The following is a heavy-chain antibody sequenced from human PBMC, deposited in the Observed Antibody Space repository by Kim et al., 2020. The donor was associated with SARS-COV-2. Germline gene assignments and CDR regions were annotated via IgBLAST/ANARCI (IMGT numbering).Heavy chain of an antibody. CDR3: ARGGAAAGRGNWFDP. Sequence: NPSLKSRVTMSLDTAKNQLSLRLTSVTAADTAVYYCARGGAAAGRGNWFDPWGQGTPVTVSS. D-gene: IGHD6-13*01. V-gene: IGHV4-4*07. J-gene: IGHJ5*02.